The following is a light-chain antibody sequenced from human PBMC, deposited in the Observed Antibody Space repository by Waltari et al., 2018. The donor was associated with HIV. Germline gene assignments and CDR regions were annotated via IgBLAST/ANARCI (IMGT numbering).Light chain of an antibody. CDR3: QQYGTSYT. J-gene: IGKJ2*01. Sequence: IVLTQSPGTLSLSPGDKATLSCRASQSISNNYLDWYQQRPGQAPRLLIYGASSRATAIPERFSGSGSGTDFTLTISRLEPEDSAVFYCQQYGTSYTFGQGTKLEIK. CDR2: GAS. CDR1: QSISNNY. V-gene: IGKV3-20*01.